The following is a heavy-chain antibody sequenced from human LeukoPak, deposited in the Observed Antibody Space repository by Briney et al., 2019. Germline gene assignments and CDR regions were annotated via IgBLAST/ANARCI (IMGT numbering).Heavy chain of an antibody. Sequence: PSETLCLTCAAYGGSFSGYYWSWIRQPPGKGLEWIGGINHSGSTNYNPALKSRVTISVDTSKNQFSLKLSSVTAADTAVYYCARSPGFIVVVTTGCFDPWGQGTLVTVSS. CDR3: ARSPGFIVVVTTGCFDP. CDR2: INHSGST. CDR1: GGSFSGYY. D-gene: IGHD3-22*01. V-gene: IGHV4-34*01. J-gene: IGHJ5*02.